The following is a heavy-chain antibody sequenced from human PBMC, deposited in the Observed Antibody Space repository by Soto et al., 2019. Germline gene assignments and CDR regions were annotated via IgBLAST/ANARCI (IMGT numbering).Heavy chain of an antibody. V-gene: IGHV1-2*02. J-gene: IGHJ4*02. D-gene: IGHD6-19*01. CDR2: INPNSGGT. CDR1: GYTFTGNY. Sequence: QVQLVQSGAEVKKPGASVKVSCKASGYTFTGNYMHWVRQAPGQGLEWMGWINPNSGGTDYAQKFKGRVTMTRDTSISTVYMDLSSLTSDDTAVYYCARAHFNSGFDYWGQGALVTVSS. CDR3: ARAHFNSGFDY.